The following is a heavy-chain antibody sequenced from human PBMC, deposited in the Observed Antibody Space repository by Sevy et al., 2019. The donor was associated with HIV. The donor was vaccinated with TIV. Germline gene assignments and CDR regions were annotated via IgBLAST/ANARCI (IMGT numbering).Heavy chain of an antibody. D-gene: IGHD3-10*01. V-gene: IGHV3-74*01. CDR1: GFTFSAYW. J-gene: IGHJ2*01. CDR2: INTDGSGT. Sequence: GGSLRLSCAASGFTFSAYWMHWVRQAPGKGLVWVSHINTDGSGTSYADSVKRRFTISRDNAKNTLYLQMNSLRAEDTAVYYCAKKGGYGSGSYYWYFDLWGRGTLVTVSS. CDR3: AKKGGYGSGSYYWYFDL.